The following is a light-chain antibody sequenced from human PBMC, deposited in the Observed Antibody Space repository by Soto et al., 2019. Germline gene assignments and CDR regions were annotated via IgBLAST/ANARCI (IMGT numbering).Light chain of an antibody. J-gene: IGKJ5*01. CDR1: QSVRRY. CDR2: DAS. Sequence: EIVLTQSPATLSLSPGERATLSCRASQSVRRYLALYQQKPGQAPRLLIYDASTRATGIPARFSGSGSETDFTLTITSLKPEDFAVYYCQQRNNWPPITFGQGTRLEI. CDR3: QQRNNWPPIT. V-gene: IGKV3-11*01.